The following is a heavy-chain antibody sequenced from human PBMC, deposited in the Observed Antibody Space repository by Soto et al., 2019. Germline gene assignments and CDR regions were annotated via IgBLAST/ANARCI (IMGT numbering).Heavy chain of an antibody. CDR1: GFTFSSYA. Sequence: TGGSLRLSCAASGFTFSSYAMHWVRQAPGKGLEWVAVISYDGSNKYYADSVKGRFTISRDNSKNTLYLQLNSLRAEDTAAYYCARPVVATVVTPMFDPWGQGTLVTVSS. CDR2: ISYDGSNK. CDR3: ARPVVATVVTPMFDP. D-gene: IGHD5-12*01. V-gene: IGHV3-30-3*01. J-gene: IGHJ5*02.